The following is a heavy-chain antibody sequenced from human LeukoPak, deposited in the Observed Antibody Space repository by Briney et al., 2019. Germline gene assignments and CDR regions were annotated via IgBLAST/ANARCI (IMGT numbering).Heavy chain of an antibody. CDR1: SGSISSGDYY. CDR3: ARIPFIRGAWGYFDC. D-gene: IGHD3-10*01. CDR2: IYHSGRT. J-gene: IGHJ4*02. Sequence: SETLSLTCTVSSGSISSGDYYWTWIRQPPGEGLEWTGFIYHSGRTNYNPFLKSRVGISLDTSKNQFSLRLSSVTAADTAVYYCARIPFIRGAWGYFDCWGQGTLVTVSS. V-gene: IGHV4-30-4*01.